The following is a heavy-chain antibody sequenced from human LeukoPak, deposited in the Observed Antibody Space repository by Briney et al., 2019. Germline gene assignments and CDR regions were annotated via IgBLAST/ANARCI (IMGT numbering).Heavy chain of an antibody. J-gene: IGHJ6*02. CDR2: IYSGGST. CDR1: GFTVSSNY. Sequence: GSLRLSCAASGFTVSSNYMSWVRQAPGKGLEWVSVIYSGGSTYYADSVKGRFTISRDNSKNTLYLQMNSLRAEDTAVYYCARVGACSSTSCRTYYYYGMDVWGQGTTVTVSS. D-gene: IGHD2-2*01. CDR3: ARVGACSSTSCRTYYYYGMDV. V-gene: IGHV3-66*01.